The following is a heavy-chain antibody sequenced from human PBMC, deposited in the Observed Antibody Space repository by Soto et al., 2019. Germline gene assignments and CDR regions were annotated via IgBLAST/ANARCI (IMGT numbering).Heavy chain of an antibody. CDR1: GGSFSGYY. Sequence: SETLSLTCAVYGGSFSGYYWSWIRQPPGKGLEWIGEINHSGSTDYNPSLKSRVTISVDTSKNQFSLKLSSVTAADTAVYYCARGVPAASIAYYYYYGMDVWGQGTTVTVSS. CDR3: ARGVPAASIAYYYYYGMDV. D-gene: IGHD2-2*01. V-gene: IGHV4-34*01. J-gene: IGHJ6*02. CDR2: INHSGST.